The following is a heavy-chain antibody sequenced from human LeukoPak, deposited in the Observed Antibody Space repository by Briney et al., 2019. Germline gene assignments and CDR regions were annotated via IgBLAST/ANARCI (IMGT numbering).Heavy chain of an antibody. V-gene: IGHV3-11*01. Sequence: GGSLRLSCAASGFTFSDYHMSWIRQAPGKGLDWASYISSSGSTIYYADSVKGRFTISRDNAKNSLYLQMDSLRAEDTAVYYCARVSRDGYNLPDYWGQGTLVTVSS. CDR2: ISSSGSTI. D-gene: IGHD5-24*01. CDR3: ARVSRDGYNLPDY. J-gene: IGHJ4*02. CDR1: GFTFSDYH.